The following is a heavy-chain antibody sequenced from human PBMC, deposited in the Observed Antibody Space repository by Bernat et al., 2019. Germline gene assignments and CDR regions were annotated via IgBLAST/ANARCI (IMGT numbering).Heavy chain of an antibody. J-gene: IGHJ5*02. CDR3: ARPILVRGVIWGNWFDP. CDR1: GGTFSSYA. CDR2: IIPIFGTT. D-gene: IGHD3-10*01. Sequence: QVQLVQSGAEVKKPGSSVKVSCKASGGTFSSYAISWVRQAPGQGLEWMGGIIPIFGTTNYAQRFQGRVTITADKSTSTAYMELSSLRSEDTAVYYCARPILVRGVIWGNWFDPCGQGTLVTVSS. V-gene: IGHV1-69*06.